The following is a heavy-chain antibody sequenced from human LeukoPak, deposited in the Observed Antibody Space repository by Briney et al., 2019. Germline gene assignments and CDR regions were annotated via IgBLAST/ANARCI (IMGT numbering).Heavy chain of an antibody. CDR1: GFMFSNYW. V-gene: IGHV3-7*01. J-gene: IGHJ4*02. D-gene: IGHD3-22*01. Sequence: GGSLRLSCAASGFMFSNYWMSWVRQAPGKGLEWVANIKEDGSDKYYVDSVKGRFTISRDNAENSLYLQMNSLRAEDTAVYYCARDQYYYDRSPYYYWGQGTLVTVSS. CDR3: ARDQYYYDRSPYYY. CDR2: IKEDGSDK.